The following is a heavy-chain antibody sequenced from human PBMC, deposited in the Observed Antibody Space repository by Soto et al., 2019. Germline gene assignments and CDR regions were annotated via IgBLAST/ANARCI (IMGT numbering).Heavy chain of an antibody. CDR1: GFTFSDHY. J-gene: IGHJ4*02. V-gene: IGHV3-72*01. D-gene: IGHD3-10*01. Sequence: EVQLEESGGGLVQPGGSLRLSCAASGFTFSDHYMDWVRQAPGKGLEWVGRTKNKATSYTTEYAASVKGSFTISRDDSKNSLHLQMNSLKAAEKAMYYCVRVALSGSGIRLFDYCGQGTLVTVSS. CDR3: VRVALSGSGIRLFDY. CDR2: TKNKATSYTT.